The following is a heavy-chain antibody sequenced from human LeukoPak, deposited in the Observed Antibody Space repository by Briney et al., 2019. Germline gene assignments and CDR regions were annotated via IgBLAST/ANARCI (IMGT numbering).Heavy chain of an antibody. J-gene: IGHJ5*02. V-gene: IGHV7-4-1*02. CDR3: VRDVGNYDSRGYYLGWFDP. D-gene: IGHD3-22*01. CDR2: TDRNTGKP. Sequence: GASVKVSCKASGYTFRNYAINWVRQAPGQGLEWMGWTDRNTGKPTYAQGFTGRFVFSLDTSVTTAYLQISSLKAEDTAVYYCVRDVGNYDSRGYYLGWFDPWGQGTLVTVFS. CDR1: GYTFRNYA.